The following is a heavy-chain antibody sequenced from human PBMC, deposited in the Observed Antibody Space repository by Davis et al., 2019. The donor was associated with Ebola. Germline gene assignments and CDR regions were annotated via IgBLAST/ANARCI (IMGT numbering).Heavy chain of an antibody. D-gene: IGHD1-1*01. V-gene: IGHV3-64*04. CDR3: GVRTRFDP. CDR2: ISSNGGST. Sequence: GESLKISCSASGFTFSSYAMHWVRQAPGKGLEYVSAISSNGGSTYYADSVKGRFTISRDNAKNSLYLQMNSLRAEDTAVYYCGVRTRFDPWGQGTLVTVSS. CDR1: GFTFSSYA. J-gene: IGHJ5*02.